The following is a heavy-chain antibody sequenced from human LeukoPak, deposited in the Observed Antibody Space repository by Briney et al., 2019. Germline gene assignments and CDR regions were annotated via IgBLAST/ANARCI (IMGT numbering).Heavy chain of an antibody. Sequence: GGSLRLSCAASGFTVSSNYMSWVRQAPGKGLEWVSVIYSGGSTYYADSVKGRFTISRDNSKNTLYLQMNSLRAEDTAVYYCARGDQNSYGDSRDYWGQGTLVTVSS. CDR2: IYSGGST. CDR3: ARGDQNSYGDSRDY. J-gene: IGHJ4*02. CDR1: GFTVSSNY. D-gene: IGHD5-18*01. V-gene: IGHV3-53*01.